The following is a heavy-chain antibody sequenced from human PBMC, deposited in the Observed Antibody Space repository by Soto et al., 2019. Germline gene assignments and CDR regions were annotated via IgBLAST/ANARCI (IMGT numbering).Heavy chain of an antibody. CDR1: GYTFTSYG. D-gene: IGHD6-19*01. J-gene: IGHJ3*01. V-gene: IGHV1-18*04. Sequence: ASVKVSCKASGYTFTSYGISWVRQAPGQGLEWMGWISAYNGNTNYAQKLQGRVTMTTDTSTSTAYMELRSLRSDDTAVYYCARDHKQWLVGISAFDLWGQGTMVTVSS. CDR3: ARDHKQWLVGISAFDL. CDR2: ISAYNGNT.